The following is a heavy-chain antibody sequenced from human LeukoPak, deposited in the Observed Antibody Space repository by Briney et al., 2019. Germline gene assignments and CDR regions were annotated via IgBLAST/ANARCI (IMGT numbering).Heavy chain of an antibody. CDR1: GFTFSSSP. CDR2: INSRSTYI. CDR3: ARDETNGFDS. V-gene: IGHV3-21*01. J-gene: IGHJ5*01. D-gene: IGHD1-14*01. Sequence: GGSLRLSCAASGFTFSSSPMTWVRQAPGKGLEWVSSINSRSTYIFYADSVMGRFTISRDNAKNSLFLQMNSLRAEDTAVYYCARDETNGFDSWGQGTLVTVSS.